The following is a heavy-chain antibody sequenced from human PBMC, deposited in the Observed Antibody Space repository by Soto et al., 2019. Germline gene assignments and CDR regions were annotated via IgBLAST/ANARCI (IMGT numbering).Heavy chain of an antibody. J-gene: IGHJ5*02. Sequence: GGSLRLSCAASGFTFSDYYMSWIRQAPGKGLEWVSYISSSSSYTNYADSVEGRFTISGDNSKNTLYLQMNSLRAEDTAVYYCARDYSSGWTRWFDPWAREPWSPSPQ. V-gene: IGHV3-11*06. CDR1: GFTFSDYY. CDR2: ISSSSSYT. D-gene: IGHD6-19*01. CDR3: ARDYSSGWTRWFDP.